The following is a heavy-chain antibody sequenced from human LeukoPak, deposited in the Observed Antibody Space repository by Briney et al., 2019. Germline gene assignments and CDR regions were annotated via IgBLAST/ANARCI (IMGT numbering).Heavy chain of an antibody. V-gene: IGHV3-7*01. CDR3: ARDREGSRDAFDI. Sequence: GGSLRLSCAASGFTFSRYWMSWVRQAPGKGPELVANIKQDGSEKYYGDSVKGRFTISRDNAKSSLYLQMNSPRAEDTAVYYCARDREGSRDAFDIWGQGTMVTVSS. D-gene: IGHD1-26*01. CDR2: IKQDGSEK. CDR1: GFTFSRYW. J-gene: IGHJ3*02.